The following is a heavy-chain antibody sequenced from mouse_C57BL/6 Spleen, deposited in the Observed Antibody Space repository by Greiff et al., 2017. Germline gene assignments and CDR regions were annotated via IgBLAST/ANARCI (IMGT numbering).Heavy chain of an antibody. D-gene: IGHD2-4*01. CDR2: IDPETGGT. J-gene: IGHJ4*01. V-gene: IGHV1-15*01. CDR3: TRQGDYVAMDY. CDR1: GYTFTDYE. Sequence: VQLVESGAELVRPGASVTLSCKASGYTFTDYEMHWVKQTPVHGLEWIGAIDPETGGTAYNQKFKGKAILTADKSSSTAYMELRSLTSEDSAVYYCTRQGDYVAMDYWGQGTSVTVSS.